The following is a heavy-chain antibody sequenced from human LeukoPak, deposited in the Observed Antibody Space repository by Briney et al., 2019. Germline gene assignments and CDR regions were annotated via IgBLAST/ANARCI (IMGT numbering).Heavy chain of an antibody. J-gene: IGHJ4*02. CDR3: ASVNCSGGSCYSGY. Sequence: GGSLRLSCAASGFTFSSYAMHWVRQAPGKGLEWVAVISYDGSNKYYADSVKGRFTISRDNSKNTLYLQMNSLRAEDTAVYYCASVNCSGGSCYSGYWGQGTLVTVSS. CDR2: ISYDGSNK. D-gene: IGHD2-15*01. CDR1: GFTFSSYA. V-gene: IGHV3-30*04.